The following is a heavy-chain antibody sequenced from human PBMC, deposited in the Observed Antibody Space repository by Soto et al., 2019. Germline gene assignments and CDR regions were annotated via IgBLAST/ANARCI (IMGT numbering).Heavy chain of an antibody. CDR3: ARDREQLSPYYYYMDV. D-gene: IGHD6-6*01. Sequence: SETLSLTCTVSGGSISSYYWSWIRQPPGKGLEWIGYIYYSGSTNYNPSLKSRVTISVDTSKNQFSLKLSSVTAADTAVYYCARDREQLSPYYYYMDVWGKGTTVTVSS. CDR1: GGSISSYY. CDR2: IYYSGST. J-gene: IGHJ6*03. V-gene: IGHV4-59*01.